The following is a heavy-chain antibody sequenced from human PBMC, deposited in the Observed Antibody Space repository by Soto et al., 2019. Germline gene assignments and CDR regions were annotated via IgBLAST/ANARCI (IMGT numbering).Heavy chain of an antibody. CDR2: ISYDGSNK. CDR1: GFTFSSYG. CDR3: AKTLSVGAA. J-gene: IGHJ4*02. V-gene: IGHV3-30*18. Sequence: QVQLVECGGGVVQPGRSLRRSCAASGFTFSSYGMHWVRQAPGKGLEWVAVISYDGSNKYYADSVKGRFTISRDNSKNTLYLQMNSLRAEDTAVYYCAKTLSVGAAWGQGTLVTVSS. D-gene: IGHD2-15*01.